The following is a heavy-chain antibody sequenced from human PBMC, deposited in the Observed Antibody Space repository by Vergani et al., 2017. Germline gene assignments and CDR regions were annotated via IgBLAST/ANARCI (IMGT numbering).Heavy chain of an antibody. D-gene: IGHD2-8*02. CDR2: IDEYGNRA. CDR3: VRTKXCTGIACNTRFDS. J-gene: IGHJ5*01. V-gene: IGHV3-74*03. CDR1: GSSFNTYW. Sequence: EVQLVESGGGSVQSGGSLRLSCVASGSSFNTYWMHWVRQVPGRGLMWVARIDEYGNRATYGDFETGRFTISRDNAKNTVFLQMNNLRADDAGVYYCVRTKXCTGIACNTRFDSWGQGALVTVSS.